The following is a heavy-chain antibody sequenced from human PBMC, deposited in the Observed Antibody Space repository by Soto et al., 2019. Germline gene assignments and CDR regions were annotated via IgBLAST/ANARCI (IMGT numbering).Heavy chain of an antibody. J-gene: IGHJ5*02. Sequence: QVQLVQSGAEVKKPGSSVKVSCKASGGTFSSYAISWVRQAPGQGLEWMGGIIPIFGTANYAQKFQGRVTIPGDESTSTAYRGRGSRRWEDTAVYYWGRGGGVGGGNWFAPGGQEPLVPLPS. CDR1: GGTFSSYA. V-gene: IGHV1-69*01. CDR3: GRGGGVGGGNWFAP. D-gene: IGHD3-16*01. CDR2: IIPIFGTA.